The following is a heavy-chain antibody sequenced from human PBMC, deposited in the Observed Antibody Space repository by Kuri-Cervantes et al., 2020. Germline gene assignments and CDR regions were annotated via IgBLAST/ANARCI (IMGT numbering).Heavy chain of an antibody. Sequence: GESLKISCAASGFTFSNSWMSWVRQAPGKGLEWVSYISSSGSTIYYADSVKGRFTISRDNAKNSLYLQMNSLRAEDTAVYYCARDQLGSYYGSGTNFGYWGQGTLVTVSS. D-gene: IGHD3-10*01. CDR1: GFTFSNSW. CDR3: ARDQLGSYYGSGTNFGY. CDR2: ISSSGSTI. J-gene: IGHJ4*02. V-gene: IGHV3-11*04.